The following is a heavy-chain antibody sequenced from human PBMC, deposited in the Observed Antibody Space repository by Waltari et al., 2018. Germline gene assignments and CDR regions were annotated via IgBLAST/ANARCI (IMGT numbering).Heavy chain of an antibody. CDR3: ARGGGYFGWEDYYYYYGMDV. V-gene: IGHV4-59*01. CDR2: LDYSGST. CDR1: GGSISSYY. D-gene: IGHD3-22*01. Sequence: QVQLQESGPGLVKPSETLSLTCTVSGGSISSYYWSWIRQPPGKGLEWIGYLDYSGSTNDNPSLNGRVTISVDTSKNLFSLKLSSVTAADTAVYYCARGGGYFGWEDYYYYYGMDVWGQGTTVTVSS. J-gene: IGHJ6*02.